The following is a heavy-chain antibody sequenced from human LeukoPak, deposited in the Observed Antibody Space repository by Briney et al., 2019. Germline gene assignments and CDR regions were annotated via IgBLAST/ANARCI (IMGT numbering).Heavy chain of an antibody. V-gene: IGHV3-30-3*02. D-gene: IGHD3-10*02. J-gene: IGHJ4*02. CDR3: AKKRNFCTTANCYFRDYFDY. Sequence: GRSLRLSCAASGFTFAIYAMHWVRQAPGKGLEWVAVISYDGNNKYYADSVKGRFTISRDNSKNTLHLQMSSLRTEDTAVYYCAKKRNFCTTANCYFRDYFDYWGQGTLVIVSS. CDR2: ISYDGNNK. CDR1: GFTFAIYA.